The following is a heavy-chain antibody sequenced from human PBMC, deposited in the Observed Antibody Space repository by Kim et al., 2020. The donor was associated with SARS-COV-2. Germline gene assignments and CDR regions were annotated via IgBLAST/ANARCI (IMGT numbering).Heavy chain of an antibody. CDR3: ARDLSSFYCSSTSCRSTYYYYGMDV. CDR1: GYTFTSYY. V-gene: IGHV1-46*01. D-gene: IGHD2-2*01. Sequence: ASVKVSCKASGYTFTSYYMHWVRQAPGQGLEWMGIINPSGGSTSYAQKFQGRVTMTRDTSTSTVYMELSSLRSEDTAVYYCARDLSSFYCSSTSCRSTYYYYGMDVWGQGTTVTVSS. CDR2: INPSGGST. J-gene: IGHJ6*02.